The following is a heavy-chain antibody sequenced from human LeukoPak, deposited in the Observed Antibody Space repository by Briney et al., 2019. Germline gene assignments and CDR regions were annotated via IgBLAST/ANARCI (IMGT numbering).Heavy chain of an antibody. D-gene: IGHD1-20*01. CDR3: VRGTTNWYGVDY. Sequence: GGPLRLSCAASGFTFSNSYMHWVRQAPGKGLEWLSYMNREGTIIGHADSVKGRFTISRDNARDTLHLQMNSLRDDDTAVYFCVRGTTNWYGVDYWGRGTLVTVSS. V-gene: IGHV3-74*01. CDR2: MNREGTII. CDR1: GFTFSNSY. J-gene: IGHJ4*02.